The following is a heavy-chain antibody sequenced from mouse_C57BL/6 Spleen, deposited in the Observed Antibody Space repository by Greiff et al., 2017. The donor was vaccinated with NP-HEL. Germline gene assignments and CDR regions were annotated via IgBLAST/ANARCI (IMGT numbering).Heavy chain of an antibody. J-gene: IGHJ2*01. CDR1: GFTFSSYA. V-gene: IGHV5-4*01. CDR2: ISDGGSYT. Sequence: EVQLVESGGGLVKPGGSLKLSCAASGFTFSSYAMSWVRQTPEKRLEWVATISDGGSYTYYPDNVKGRFTISRDNAKNNLYLQMSHLKSEDTAMYYCVRRYYDYDAGYYFDYWGQGTTLTVSS. D-gene: IGHD2-4*01. CDR3: VRRYYDYDAGYYFDY.